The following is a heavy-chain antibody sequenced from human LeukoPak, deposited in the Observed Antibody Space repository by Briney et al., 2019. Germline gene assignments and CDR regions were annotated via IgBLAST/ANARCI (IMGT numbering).Heavy chain of an antibody. CDR2: MYLSGTT. CDR1: GDSINSLDL. D-gene: IGHD3-9*01. CDR3: GRGANFDDA. V-gene: IGHV4-4*02. J-gene: IGHJ5*02. Sequence: SGTLSLTCTVSGDSINSLDLWSWVRQPPGKGLEWIGEMYLSGTTHSNPSVKSRVTISIDKSKNQFFLNLSSVTAADTAVYYCGRGANFDDAWGQGTPVIVSS.